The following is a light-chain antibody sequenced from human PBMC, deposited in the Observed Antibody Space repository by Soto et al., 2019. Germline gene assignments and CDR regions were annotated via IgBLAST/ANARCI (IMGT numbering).Light chain of an antibody. CDR1: QSVRSN. CDR3: QQYNNWLWT. Sequence: EIVMTQSPATLSVSPGERATHSCRASQSVRSNLAWYQQKRGQAPRLLIYGASTRATGIPARFSGSGSGTEFTLTISSLQSEDFAVYYCQQYNNWLWTFGQGTKVEIK. J-gene: IGKJ1*01. CDR2: GAS. V-gene: IGKV3-15*01.